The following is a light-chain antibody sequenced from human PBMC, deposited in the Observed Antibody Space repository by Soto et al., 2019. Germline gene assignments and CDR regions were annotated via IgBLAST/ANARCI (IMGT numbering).Light chain of an antibody. CDR1: QSVSSN. CDR3: QQYNNWPLT. CDR2: GAS. J-gene: IGKJ4*01. V-gene: IGKV3D-15*01. Sequence: EIVMTQSPATLSVSPGERATLSCRASQSVSSNLAWYQQKPGQAPRLLIYGASTRATGIPARFSGSGSGTDFTLTISNLQSEDFAVYYCQQYNNWPLTFGGGTKVEI.